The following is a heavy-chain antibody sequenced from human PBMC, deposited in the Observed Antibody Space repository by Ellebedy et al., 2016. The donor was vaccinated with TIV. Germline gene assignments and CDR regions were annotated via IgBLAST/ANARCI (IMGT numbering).Heavy chain of an antibody. Sequence: ASVKVSCXASGYTFTGYYMHWVRQAPGQGLEWMGWINPNSGGTNYAQKFQGRVTMTTDTSTGTAYMELRSLRSDDTAVYYCARVLVGATDTLLGDYWGQGTLVTVSS. CDR2: INPNSGGT. D-gene: IGHD1-26*01. CDR1: GYTFTGYY. J-gene: IGHJ4*02. V-gene: IGHV1-2*02. CDR3: ARVLVGATDTLLGDY.